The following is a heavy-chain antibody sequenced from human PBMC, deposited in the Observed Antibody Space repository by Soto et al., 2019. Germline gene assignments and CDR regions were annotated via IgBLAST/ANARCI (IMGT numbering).Heavy chain of an antibody. CDR3: ARGGEGYTFGADY. J-gene: IGHJ4*02. CDR1: GGGHLRDYR. V-gene: IGHV1-69*01. CDR2: IIPKLGPA. D-gene: IGHD5-12*01. Sequence: QVQLVQSGAEMKKPGSSVQVSCKASGGGHLRDYRTTWVRQAPGQGLEWMGGIIPKLGPANYAQNFQGRVTITADESTGTVNMELSRLRSEDTAVYYGARGGEGYTFGADYWGQGTPVTVSS.